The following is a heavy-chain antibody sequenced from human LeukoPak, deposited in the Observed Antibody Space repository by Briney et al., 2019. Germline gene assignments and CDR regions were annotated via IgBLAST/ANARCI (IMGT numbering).Heavy chain of an antibody. D-gene: IGHD3-22*01. V-gene: IGHV1-2*02. CDR3: ARKMVQDSSGRNFDY. CDR2: INPNSGGT. CDR1: GYTFTDYY. Sequence: ASVKVSCKASGYTFTDYYMHWVRQAPGQGLEWMGWINPNSGGTNYAQNFQGRVTMTRDTSISTAYMELSRLRSDETAVYYCARKMVQDSSGRNFDYWGQGTLVTVSS. J-gene: IGHJ4*02.